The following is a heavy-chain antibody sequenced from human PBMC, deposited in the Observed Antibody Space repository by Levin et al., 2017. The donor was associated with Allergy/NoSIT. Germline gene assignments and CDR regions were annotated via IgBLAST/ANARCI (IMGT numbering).Heavy chain of an antibody. V-gene: IGHV5-51*01. CDR1: GYTFPSYW. D-gene: IGHD3-16*02. J-gene: IGHJ3*02. CDR3: VRPRRMALRYDAFDI. CDR2: IYPGDSDT. Sequence: GESLKISCKGSGYTFPSYWIGWVRQMPEKGLEWMGIIYPGDSDTRYSPSFQGQVTISVDKSISTAYLQWSSLKASDTAIYYCVRPRRMALRYDAFDIWRQGTRVTVS.